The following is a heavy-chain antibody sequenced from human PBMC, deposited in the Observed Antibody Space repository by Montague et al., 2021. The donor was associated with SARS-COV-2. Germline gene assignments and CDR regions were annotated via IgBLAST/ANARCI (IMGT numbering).Heavy chain of an antibody. CDR2: IYYSGST. V-gene: IGHV4-39*01. CDR3: ARPVSYYDILSSSTNWFDP. J-gene: IGHJ5*02. Sequence: SETLSLTCTVSGGSISSSSYYWGWIRQPPGKGLEWIGSIYYSGSTYYNPSLKSRVTISVDTSKNQFSLKLSSVTAADTAVYYCARPVSYYDILSSSTNWFDPWGKGTLVTVSP. D-gene: IGHD3-9*01. CDR1: GGSISSSSYY.